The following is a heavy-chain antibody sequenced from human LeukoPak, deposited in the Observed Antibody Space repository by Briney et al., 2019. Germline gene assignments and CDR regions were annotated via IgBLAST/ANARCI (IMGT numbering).Heavy chain of an antibody. CDR1: GFTFSSYW. CDR3: ARGPAVVVAATDY. CDR2: INSDGSST. Sequence: GGSLRLSCAASGFTFSSYWMHWVRHAPGKGLVWVSRINSDGSSTSYADSVKGRFTISRDNAKNTLYLQMNSLRAEDTAVYYCARGPAVVVAATDYWGQGTLVTVSS. D-gene: IGHD2-15*01. J-gene: IGHJ4*02. V-gene: IGHV3-74*01.